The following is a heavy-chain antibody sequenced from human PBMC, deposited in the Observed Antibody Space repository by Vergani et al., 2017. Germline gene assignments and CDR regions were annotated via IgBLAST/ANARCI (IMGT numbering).Heavy chain of an antibody. V-gene: IGHV3-23*01. CDR3: VXEKIDLGSYFFDA. CDR1: GFTFSNSA. J-gene: IGHJ4*01. D-gene: IGHD2/OR15-2a*01. CDR2: ISGPGLST. Sequence: EVHLLESGGGLVQSGGSLRLSCAASGFTFSNSAVSWVRQAPGRGLAWVSSISGPGLSTYYADSVKGRFSISRDKSKNTVFLQMHSLRAEDTAIYYCVXEKIDLGSYFFDAWGHGILVTVSS.